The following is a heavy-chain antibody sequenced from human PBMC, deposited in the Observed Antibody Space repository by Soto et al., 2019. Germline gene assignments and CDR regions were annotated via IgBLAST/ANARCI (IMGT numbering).Heavy chain of an antibody. D-gene: IGHD3-22*01. CDR2: IIPIFGTA. V-gene: IGHV1-69*13. CDR1: GGTFSSYA. J-gene: IGHJ5*02. Sequence: SVKVSCKASGGTFSSYAISWMRQAPGQGLEWMGGIIPIFGTANYAQKFQGRVTITADESTSTAYMELSSLRSEDTAVYYCARDVRYYGSSGYYYSPWGQGTLVTVSS. CDR3: ARDVRYYGSSGYYYSP.